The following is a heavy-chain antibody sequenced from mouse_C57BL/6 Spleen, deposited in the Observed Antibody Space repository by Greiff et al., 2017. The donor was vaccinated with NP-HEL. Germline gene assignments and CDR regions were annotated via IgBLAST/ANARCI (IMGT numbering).Heavy chain of an antibody. V-gene: IGHV1-9*01. CDR1: GYTFTGYW. D-gene: IGHD2-3*01. J-gene: IGHJ4*01. CDR2: IVPGSGCT. Sequence: VQLQESGAELMKPGASVKLSCKATGYTFTGYWIEWVKQRPGHGLEWIGEIVPGSGCTNYNEKFKGKATLTADTSSSTAYMQRSSLTTEDSAIYYCARKGDGYYGGAMDGWGKGTSVTVSS. CDR3: ARKGDGYYGGAMDG.